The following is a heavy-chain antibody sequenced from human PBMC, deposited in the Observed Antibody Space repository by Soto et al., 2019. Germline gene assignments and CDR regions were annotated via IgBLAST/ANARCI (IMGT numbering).Heavy chain of an antibody. Sequence: SETLSLTCAVYGGSFSGYYWSWIRQPPGKGLERIGEINHSGSTNYNPSLKNRLTISIHTSKQQFSLNLSSVSTEDMAVYYCARLDGYSRSWYYRYYYMDVWGKGTTVTGCS. CDR3: ARLDGYSRSWYYRYYYMDV. V-gene: IGHV4-34*01. CDR2: INHSGST. J-gene: IGHJ6*03. D-gene: IGHD6-13*01. CDR1: GGSFSGYY.